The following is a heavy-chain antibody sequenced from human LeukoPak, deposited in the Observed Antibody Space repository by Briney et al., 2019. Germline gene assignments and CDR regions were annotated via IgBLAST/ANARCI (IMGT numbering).Heavy chain of an antibody. J-gene: IGHJ4*02. CDR2: INPKTGGT. V-gene: IGHV1-2*02. CDR1: GYSFTGYF. Sequence: ASVKVSCKSSGYSFTGYFMHWLRQAPGQGLEWMGWINPKTGGTNYAQKFQGRVTMTRDTSISTAYLELAILKSDDTAVYYCAGDRNRQGVGASDYWGQGTLVTVSS. D-gene: IGHD1-26*01. CDR3: AGDRNRQGVGASDY.